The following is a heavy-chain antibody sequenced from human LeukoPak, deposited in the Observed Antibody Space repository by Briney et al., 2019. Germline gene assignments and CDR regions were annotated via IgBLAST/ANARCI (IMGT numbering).Heavy chain of an antibody. J-gene: IGHJ6*02. CDR1: GGSISSGSYY. Sequence: SQTLSLTCAVSGGSISSGSYYWSWIRQPPGKGLEWIGHIFYSGNTNYNPSLKSRVTISVDTSKNQFSLKLSSVTAADTAVYYCARDTNGVDVWGQGTTVTVSS. V-gene: IGHV4-61*01. D-gene: IGHD1-1*01. CDR2: IFYSGNT. CDR3: ARDTNGVDV.